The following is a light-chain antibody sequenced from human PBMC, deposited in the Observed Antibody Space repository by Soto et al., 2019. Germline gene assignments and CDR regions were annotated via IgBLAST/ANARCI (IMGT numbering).Light chain of an antibody. V-gene: IGKV3-20*01. CDR1: QSVSSSY. CDR2: GAS. Sequence: EIVLTQSPGTLSLSPGERATLACRASQSVSSSYLAWYQQRPGQAPRLLIYGASSRATGIPDRFSGGGSGTDFTLTISRLEPEDFAVYYCPQYGSSPITFGQGTRLEIK. CDR3: PQYGSSPIT. J-gene: IGKJ5*01.